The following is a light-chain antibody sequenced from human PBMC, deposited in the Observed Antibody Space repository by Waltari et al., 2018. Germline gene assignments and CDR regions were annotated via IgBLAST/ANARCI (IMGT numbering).Light chain of an antibody. CDR2: DVS. CDR3: MSYTSSSSWI. J-gene: IGLJ2*01. Sequence: QSALTQPASVSGSPGQSTTLPCTGTISDVGAYNYVSWYQQHPGKAPKLMISDVSDRPSGVSNRFSGSKSGNTASLTISGLQAEDEADYFCMSYTSSSSWIFGGGTKLTVL. CDR1: ISDVGAYNY. V-gene: IGLV2-14*03.